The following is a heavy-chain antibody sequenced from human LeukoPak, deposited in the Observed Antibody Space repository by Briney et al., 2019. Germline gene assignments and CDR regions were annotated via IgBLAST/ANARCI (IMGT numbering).Heavy chain of an antibody. V-gene: IGHV3-33*01. Sequence: PGGSLTLSCAASGFTFSSFGMHWVRQAPGKGLEWVAVILYDASNKYYADSVKGRFTISRDNSKNTLYLQMNSLRDDDTAVYYCVRGVGVSRFNYLDCWGQGTLVIVSS. CDR2: ILYDASNK. CDR1: GFTFSSFG. CDR3: VRGVGVSRFNYLDC. J-gene: IGHJ4*02. D-gene: IGHD6-13*01.